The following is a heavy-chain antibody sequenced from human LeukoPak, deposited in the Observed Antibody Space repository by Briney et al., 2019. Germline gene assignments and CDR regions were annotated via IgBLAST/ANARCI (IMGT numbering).Heavy chain of an antibody. Sequence: ASVKVSCKASGYTFTSYYVHCVRQAPGQGLEWMGWINPNSGGTNYAQKFQDRVTMTRDTSIGTAYMELSRLRSDDTAVYYCARDRSGTYYNWFDPWGQGTLVTVSS. CDR3: ARDRSGTYYNWFDP. D-gene: IGHD1-26*01. J-gene: IGHJ5*02. CDR1: GYTFTSYY. V-gene: IGHV1-2*02. CDR2: INPNSGGT.